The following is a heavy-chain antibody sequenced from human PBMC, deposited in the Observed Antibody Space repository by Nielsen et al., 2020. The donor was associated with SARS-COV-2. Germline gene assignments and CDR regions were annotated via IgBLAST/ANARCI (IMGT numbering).Heavy chain of an antibody. CDR3: VKEVTTLTTRWFDT. Sequence: WVRQAPGQGLEWMAWISGHNGNTEYAQKFLGRVTMTTDTSTKTAYMDLRSLRSDDTAIYYCVKEVTTLTTRWFDTWGQGTLVTVSS. J-gene: IGHJ5*02. V-gene: IGHV1-18*01. CDR2: ISGHNGNT. D-gene: IGHD4-11*01.